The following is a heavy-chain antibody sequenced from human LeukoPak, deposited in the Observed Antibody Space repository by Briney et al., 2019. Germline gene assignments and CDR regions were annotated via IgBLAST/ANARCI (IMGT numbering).Heavy chain of an antibody. D-gene: IGHD5-24*01. CDR1: GYTFTGYY. Sequence: GASVKVSCKASGYTFTGYYMHWVRQAPGQGLEWMGWINPNSGGTNYAQKFQGRATLTRATSTGTVYMELSSLRSEDTAVYYCASVYKHGMDVWGQGTTVIVSS. CDR2: INPNSGGT. V-gene: IGHV1-2*02. J-gene: IGHJ6*02. CDR3: ASVYKHGMDV.